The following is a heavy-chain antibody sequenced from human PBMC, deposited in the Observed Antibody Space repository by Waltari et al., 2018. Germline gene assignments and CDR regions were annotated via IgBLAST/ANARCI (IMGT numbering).Heavy chain of an antibody. CDR2: IFYTGST. D-gene: IGHD2-21*01. Sequence: WSWSRQSPGKGLEWIGYIFYTGSTHYNPSLKSRVSISLETSENQFSLRLRAVTAADTAVYYCARLSDSGQHTDFDHWGQGTQVTVTS. CDR3: ARLSDSGQHTDFDH. V-gene: IGHV4-59*08. J-gene: IGHJ4*02.